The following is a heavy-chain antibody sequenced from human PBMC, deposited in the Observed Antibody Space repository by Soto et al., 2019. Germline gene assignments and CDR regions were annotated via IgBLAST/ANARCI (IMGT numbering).Heavy chain of an antibody. J-gene: IGHJ5*02. D-gene: IGHD3-10*01. CDR2: FYSSGYT. CDR1: RGSVSSCSYS. V-gene: IGHV4-61*01. CDR3: ARSPGLPEGWVDP. Sequence: PSETLSRTCPVSRGSVSSCSYSWTWIRQPPGKGLEWIGYFYSSGYTKYNPSLKSRVTISGDTSKNQFSLKLTSVTAADTALYYCARSPGLPEGWVDPWGQGTLVTVSS.